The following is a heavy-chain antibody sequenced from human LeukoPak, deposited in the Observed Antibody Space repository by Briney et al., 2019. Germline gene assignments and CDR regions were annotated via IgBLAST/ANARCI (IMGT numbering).Heavy chain of an antibody. CDR1: GGSFSGYY. J-gene: IGHJ4*02. D-gene: IGHD6-13*01. CDR3: AREIAATGANY. V-gene: IGHV4-34*01. Sequence: SETLSLTCAVYGGSFSGYYWSWIRQPPGKGLEWIGEINHSGSTNYNPSLKSRVTISVDTSKNQFPLKLSSVTAADTAVYYCAREIAATGANYWGQGTLVTVSS. CDR2: INHSGST.